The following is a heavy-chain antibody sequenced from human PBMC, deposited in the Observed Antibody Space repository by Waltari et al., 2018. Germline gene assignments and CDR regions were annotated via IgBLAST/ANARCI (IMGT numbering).Heavy chain of an antibody. CDR1: GYTLTELS. J-gene: IGHJ6*03. D-gene: IGHD2-8*01. Sequence: QVQLVQSGAEVKKPGASVKVSCKVSGYTLTELSMHWVRQAPGNGLEWMGGVDPEDGETIYAQKFQGRVTMTEDTSTDTAYMELSSLRSEDTAVYYCATAPYCTNGVCYHYYYMDVWGKGTTVTVSS. V-gene: IGHV1-24*01. CDR2: VDPEDGET. CDR3: ATAPYCTNGVCYHYYYMDV.